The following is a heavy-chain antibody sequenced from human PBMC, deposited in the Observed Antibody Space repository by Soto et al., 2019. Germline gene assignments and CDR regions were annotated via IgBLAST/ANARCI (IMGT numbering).Heavy chain of an antibody. CDR1: GFTFSNYG. Sequence: GGSLRLSCAASGFTFSNYGMHWVRQTPGRGLEWVVVISFDGRNTDYADSVKGRFTISGDNSKNTLYLQMNSLRAEDTAVYYCARDSGDYGDYAPYYYYGMDVWGQGTTVTVSS. CDR2: ISFDGRNT. V-gene: IGHV3-30*19. D-gene: IGHD4-17*01. CDR3: ARDSGDYGDYAPYYYYGMDV. J-gene: IGHJ6*02.